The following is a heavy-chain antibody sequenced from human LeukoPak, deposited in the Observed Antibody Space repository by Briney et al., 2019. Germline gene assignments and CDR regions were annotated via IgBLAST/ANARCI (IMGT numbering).Heavy chain of an antibody. CDR3: ARANLMGTNYFDY. CDR2: IIPILGIA. Sequence: ASVKVSCKASGGTFSSYAISWVRQAPGQGLEWMGRIIPILGIANYAQKFQGRVTITADKSTSAAYMELSSLRSEDTAVYYCARANLMGTNYFDYWGQGTLVTVSS. V-gene: IGHV1-69*04. CDR1: GGTFSSYA. D-gene: IGHD2-8*01. J-gene: IGHJ4*02.